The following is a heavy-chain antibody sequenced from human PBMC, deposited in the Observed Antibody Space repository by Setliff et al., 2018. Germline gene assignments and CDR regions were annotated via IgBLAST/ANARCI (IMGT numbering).Heavy chain of an antibody. V-gene: IGHV1-69*06. D-gene: IGHD2-2*01. CDR2: IIPIFGTA. Sequence: SVKVSCKASGGTFSSYAISWVRQAPGQGLEWMGRIIPIFGTANYAQKFQGRVTITADKSTSTAHMELSSLRSEDTAVYYCTADIPVPLAQIDYWGQGTLVTVSS. CDR1: GGTFSSYA. J-gene: IGHJ4*02. CDR3: TADIPVPLAQIDY.